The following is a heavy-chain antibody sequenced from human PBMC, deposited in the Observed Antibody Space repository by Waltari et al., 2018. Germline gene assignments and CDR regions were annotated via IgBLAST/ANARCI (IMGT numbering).Heavy chain of an antibody. Sequence: QLQLQESGPGLVKPSETLSLTCTVSGGSISSSSYYWGWIRQPPGTGLAWIGSLNYSGRTNYNPSLKRRVTISVDTSKNQFSRKLSAVTAADTAVYYGARRIYVGATEPVYFDYWGQGTLVTVSS. CDR1: GGSISSSSYY. V-gene: IGHV4-39*01. CDR2: LNYSGRT. D-gene: IGHD1-26*01. J-gene: IGHJ4*02. CDR3: ARRIYVGATEPVYFDY.